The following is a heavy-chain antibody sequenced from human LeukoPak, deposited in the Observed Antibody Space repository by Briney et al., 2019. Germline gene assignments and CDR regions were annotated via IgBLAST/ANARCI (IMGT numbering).Heavy chain of an antibody. CDR3: ARDLAWGAFDY. CDR1: GFTFSSYD. D-gene: IGHD7-27*01. Sequence: GGSLRLSCAASGFTFSSYDMSWVRQAPGRGLEWVSAISGSGGSTYYADSVKGRFTISRDNSKSTLYLQMNSLRVEDTAVYYCARDLAWGAFDYWGQGTLVTVSS. CDR2: ISGSGGST. V-gene: IGHV3-23*01. J-gene: IGHJ4*02.